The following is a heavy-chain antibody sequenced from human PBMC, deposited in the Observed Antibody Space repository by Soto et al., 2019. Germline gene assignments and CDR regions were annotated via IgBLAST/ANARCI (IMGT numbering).Heavy chain of an antibody. D-gene: IGHD2-2*01. CDR2: ITRSGDST. Sequence: GGSLRLSCAVSGFTFSSHGMSWVRQAPGMGLEWVSGITRSGDSTHYADSVKGRFTISRDNAKNTLYLQMNSLRAEDTAVYYCAREGYRYCSSTSCYPFYFDYWGQGTPFTVSS. CDR1: GFTFSSHG. V-gene: IGHV3-23*01. J-gene: IGHJ4*02. CDR3: AREGYRYCSSTSCYPFYFDY.